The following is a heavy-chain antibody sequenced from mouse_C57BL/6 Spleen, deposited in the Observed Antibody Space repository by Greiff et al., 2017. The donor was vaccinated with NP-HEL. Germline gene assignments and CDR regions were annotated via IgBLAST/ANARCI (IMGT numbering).Heavy chain of an antibody. CDR2: IHPNSGST. D-gene: IGHD1-1*01. CDR3: AGRGSRYKEYYAMDY. CDR1: GYTFTSYW. V-gene: IGHV1-64*01. Sequence: QVQLQQPGAELVKPGASVKLSCKASGYTFTSYWMHWVKERPGQGLEWIGMIHPNSGSTNYNEKFKSKATLTVDKSSSTAYMRLGSLTSEDSAVYYCAGRGSRYKEYYAMDYWGQGTSVTVSS. J-gene: IGHJ4*01.